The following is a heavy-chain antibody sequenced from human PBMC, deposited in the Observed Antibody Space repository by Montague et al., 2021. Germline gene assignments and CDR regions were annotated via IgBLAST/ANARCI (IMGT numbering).Heavy chain of an antibody. V-gene: IGHV4-34*01. J-gene: IGHJ4*02. D-gene: IGHD5-12*01. CDR2: TNHRGIS. CDR1: GGSLDGFY. CDR3: ARYLTGGYDE. Sequence: SETLSLTCAVYGGSLDGFYWTWIRQPPGKGLEWIGETNHRGISSYSPALKGRVTLSAETSKNQFSLRVTSVTAADTAVYFCARYLTGGYDEWGRGTLVTVSS.